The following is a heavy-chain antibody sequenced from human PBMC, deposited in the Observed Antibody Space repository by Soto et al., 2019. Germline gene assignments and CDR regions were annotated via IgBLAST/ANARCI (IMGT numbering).Heavy chain of an antibody. Sequence: EVQLLQSGGGLVQPGGSLRLSCAASGFKFSNFAMRWIRQAPGKGLEWVSGINGGGGHTDYAASVKGRFTISRNNSKNTLYLQMSSLRAEDTAVYDWANAHWVYSSTWYFFDYWGQGSLVIVSS. V-gene: IGHV3-23*01. D-gene: IGHD2-2*01. CDR1: GFKFSNFA. CDR3: ANAHWVYSSTWYFFDY. CDR2: INGGGGHT. J-gene: IGHJ4*02.